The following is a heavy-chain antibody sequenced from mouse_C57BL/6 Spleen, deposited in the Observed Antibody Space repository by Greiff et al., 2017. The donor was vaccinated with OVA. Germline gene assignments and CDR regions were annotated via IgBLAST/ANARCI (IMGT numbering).Heavy chain of an antibody. Sequence: QVQLQQPGAELVRPGSSVKLSCKASGYTFTSYWMDWVKQRPGQGLEWIGNIYPSDSETHYNQKFKDKATLTVDKSSSTAYMQLSSLTSEDSAVYYCARWGGHYFDYWGKGTTLTVSS. CDR2: IYPSDSET. V-gene: IGHV1-61*01. D-gene: IGHD3-3*01. CDR1: GYTFTSYW. CDR3: ARWGGHYFDY. J-gene: IGHJ2*01.